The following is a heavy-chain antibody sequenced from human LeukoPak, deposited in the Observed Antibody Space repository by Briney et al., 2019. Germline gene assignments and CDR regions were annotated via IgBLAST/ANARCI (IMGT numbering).Heavy chain of an antibody. CDR1: GFTFDDYA. CDR2: ISWNSGSI. V-gene: IGHV3-9*01. J-gene: IGHJ3*02. Sequence: GGSLRLSCAASGFTFDDYAMHWVRQAPGKGLEWVSGISWNSGSIGYADSVKGRFTISRDNAKNSLYLQMNSLRAEDTASYYCAMRSYVWGSYGPFDIWGQGTMVTVSS. CDR3: AMRSYVWGSYGPFDI. D-gene: IGHD3-16*01.